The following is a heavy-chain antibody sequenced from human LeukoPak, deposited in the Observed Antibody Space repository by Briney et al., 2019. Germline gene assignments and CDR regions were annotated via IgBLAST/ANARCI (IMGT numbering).Heavy chain of an antibody. CDR1: GASMISSGYY. CDR3: TRHAQVVASSLIDS. V-gene: IGHV4-39*01. Sequence: SETLSLTCTVSGASMISSGYYGGWIRQPPGKGLEWIGIISYSGTTCYNPSLESRVIMSVDTSKKQFSLQLSSVTAADTAIYYCTRHAQVVASSLIDSWGQGTLVTVSS. CDR2: ISYSGTT. J-gene: IGHJ4*02. D-gene: IGHD3-22*01.